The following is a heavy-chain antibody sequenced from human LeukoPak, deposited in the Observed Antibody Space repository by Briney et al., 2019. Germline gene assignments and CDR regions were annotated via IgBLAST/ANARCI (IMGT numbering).Heavy chain of an antibody. CDR1: GFTFSSYG. CDR2: IRYDGSNK. D-gene: IGHD3-10*01. CDR3: ARIPVRGVLLPHAFDI. Sequence: GGSLRLSCAASGFTFSSYGMHWVRQAPGKGLEWVAFIRYDGSNKYYADSVKGRFTISRDNSKNTLYLQMNSLRAEDTAVYYCARIPVRGVLLPHAFDIWGQGTMVTVSS. J-gene: IGHJ3*02. V-gene: IGHV3-30*02.